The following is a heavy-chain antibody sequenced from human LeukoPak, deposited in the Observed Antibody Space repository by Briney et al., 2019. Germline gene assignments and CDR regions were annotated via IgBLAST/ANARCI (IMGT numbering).Heavy chain of an antibody. V-gene: IGHV4-39*01. Sequence: SETLSLTCTVSGGSISSSSYYWGWIRQPPGKGLEWIGSIYYSGSTYYNPSLKSRVTISVDTSKNQFSLKLSSVTAADTAVNYCARHVRSGGWYLYYYMDVWGKGTTVTVSS. J-gene: IGHJ6*03. CDR2: IYYSGST. D-gene: IGHD6-19*01. CDR1: GGSISSSSYY. CDR3: ARHVRSGGWYLYYYMDV.